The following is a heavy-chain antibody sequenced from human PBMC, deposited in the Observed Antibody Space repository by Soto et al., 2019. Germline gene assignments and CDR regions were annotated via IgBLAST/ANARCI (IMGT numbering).Heavy chain of an antibody. CDR2: INQDGNEK. D-gene: IGHD5-18*01. CDR3: ATGVYSYGHYFDF. V-gene: IGHV3-7*05. J-gene: IGHJ4*02. Sequence: GGSLRLSCVASGFTFSNYWMNWVRQAPGTGLEWVANINQDGNEKYSVDSVKGRFTISRDNAKNSLYLQMDSLRAEDTAVYYCATGVYSYGHYFDFWGQGTLVTVSS. CDR1: GFTFSNYW.